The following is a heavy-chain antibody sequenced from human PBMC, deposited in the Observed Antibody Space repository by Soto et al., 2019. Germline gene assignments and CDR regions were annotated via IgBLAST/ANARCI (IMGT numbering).Heavy chain of an antibody. D-gene: IGHD7-27*01. CDR1: GCTCISYA. Sequence: PGGSLRLSCAASGCTCISYAMSWVRQAPGKGLEWVSAISGSGGSTYYADSVKGRFTISRDNSKNTLYLQMNSLRAEDTAVYYCAKDRFTGDLDYYYYYGMDVWGQGTTVTVSS. V-gene: IGHV3-23*01. CDR3: AKDRFTGDLDYYYYYGMDV. J-gene: IGHJ6*02. CDR2: ISGSGGST.